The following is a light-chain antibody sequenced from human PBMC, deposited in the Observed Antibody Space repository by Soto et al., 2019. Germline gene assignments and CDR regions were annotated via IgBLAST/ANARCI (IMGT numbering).Light chain of an antibody. CDR1: QDIRTS. J-gene: IGKJ3*01. Sequence: DIQMTQSPSSLSASVGARVTITCQASQDIRTSLSWFQQKPGRAPKLLIYGASYLETGVPSRFRGSGSGTDFTFTISSLQPEDIATYYCQHYNNLPPFTFGTGTKVDIK. CDR3: QHYNNLPPFT. V-gene: IGKV1-33*01. CDR2: GAS.